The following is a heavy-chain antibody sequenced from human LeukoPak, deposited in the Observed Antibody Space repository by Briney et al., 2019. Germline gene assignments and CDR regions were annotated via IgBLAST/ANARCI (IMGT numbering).Heavy chain of an antibody. CDR2: IIPIFGIA. V-gene: IGHV1-69*04. CDR1: GGTFSSYA. CDR3: ARAGEMNWFDP. D-gene: IGHD5-24*01. Sequence: GASVKVSCKASGGTFSSYAISWVRQAPGQGLEWMGRIIPIFGIANYAQKFQGRVTITAEKSTSTAYMELSSLRSEDTAVYYCARAGEMNWFDPWGQGTLVTVSS. J-gene: IGHJ5*02.